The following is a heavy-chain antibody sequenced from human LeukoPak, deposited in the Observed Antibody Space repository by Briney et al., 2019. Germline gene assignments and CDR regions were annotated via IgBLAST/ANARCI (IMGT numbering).Heavy chain of an antibody. D-gene: IGHD1-1*01. J-gene: IGHJ4*02. CDR2: IHPEGNEK. Sequence: GGSLRLXCAVSGFTFSNFWMSWVRQAPGRGLEWVANIHPEGNEKYHVESVKGRFTISRDNAKNLLFLQMNGLRVEDTAVYYCARGDDFSGDHWGQGTLVTVSS. CDR1: GFTFSNFW. V-gene: IGHV3-7*04. CDR3: ARGDDFSGDH.